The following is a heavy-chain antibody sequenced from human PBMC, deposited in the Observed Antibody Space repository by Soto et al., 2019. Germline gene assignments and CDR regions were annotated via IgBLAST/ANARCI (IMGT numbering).Heavy chain of an antibody. CDR3: ARQTTYSSSWYDY. V-gene: IGHV4-4*07. J-gene: IGHJ4*02. Sequence: PSETLSLSCSVSGGSFSNYYWSWIRQPAGKGLEWIGRIYTSGGTNYNPSLKSRVTMSVDTPNNQFSLKLTSVTAADTAVYYCARQTTYSSSWYDYWGQGTLVTVSS. CDR1: GGSFSNYY. CDR2: IYTSGGT. D-gene: IGHD6-13*01.